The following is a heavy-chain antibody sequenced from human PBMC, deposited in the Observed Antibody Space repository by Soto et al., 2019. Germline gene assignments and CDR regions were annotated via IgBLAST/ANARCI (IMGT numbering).Heavy chain of an antibody. CDR1: GGSISSSSYY. J-gene: IGHJ4*02. Sequence: SETLSLTCTVSGGSISSSSYYWGWIRQPPGKGLEWIGSIYYSGSTYYNPSLKSRVTISVDTSKNQFSLKLSSVTAADTAVYYCARRTPYCSGGSCYRGYFDYWGQGTLVTVSS. V-gene: IGHV4-39*01. D-gene: IGHD2-15*01. CDR3: ARRTPYCSGGSCYRGYFDY. CDR2: IYYSGST.